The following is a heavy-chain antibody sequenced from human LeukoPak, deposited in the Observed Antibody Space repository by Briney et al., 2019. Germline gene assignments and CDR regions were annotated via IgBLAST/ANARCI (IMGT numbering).Heavy chain of an antibody. V-gene: IGHV3-53*01. CDR2: IYSGGST. CDR1: GFTFSSYW. D-gene: IGHD3-22*01. J-gene: IGHJ4*02. CDR3: ARTYYYDSSGHHDY. Sequence: GGSLRLSCAASGFTFSSYWMHWVRQAPGKGLEWVSVIYSGGSTYYADSVKGRFAISRDNSKNTLYLQMNSLRAEDTAVYYCARTYYYDSSGHHDYWGQGTLVTVSS.